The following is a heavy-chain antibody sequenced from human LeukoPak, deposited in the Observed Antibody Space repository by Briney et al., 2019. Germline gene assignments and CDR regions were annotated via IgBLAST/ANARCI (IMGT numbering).Heavy chain of an antibody. V-gene: IGHV3-15*01. CDR3: STTNDNFADIDS. CDR1: GFTFSSAC. CDR2: IKTKIDGGTT. D-gene: IGHD2-15*01. Sequence: GGSLRLSCAASGFTFSSACMSWVRQAPGRGLEWVGHIKTKIDGGTTDYAARVEGTLTISRDNTKNTVYLQMNSLKTEHTGGFYCSTTNDNFADIDSWGQGAPGTVSS. J-gene: IGHJ6*01.